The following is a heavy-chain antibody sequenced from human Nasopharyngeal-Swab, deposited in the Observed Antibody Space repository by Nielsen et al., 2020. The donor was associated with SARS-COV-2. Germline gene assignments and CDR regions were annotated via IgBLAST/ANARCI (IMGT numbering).Heavy chain of an antibody. Sequence: GESLKISCAASGSTFSSYSVNWVRQAPGKGLEWVSSIRSSSSYKYYADSVKGRFTISRDNSNNLLYLQMNNLRAEDTAVYYCARDSGIGAYFYYGMDVWGQGTTVTVSS. J-gene: IGHJ6*02. D-gene: IGHD3-10*01. CDR2: IRSSSSYK. CDR3: ARDSGIGAYFYYGMDV. V-gene: IGHV3-21*06. CDR1: GSTFSSYS.